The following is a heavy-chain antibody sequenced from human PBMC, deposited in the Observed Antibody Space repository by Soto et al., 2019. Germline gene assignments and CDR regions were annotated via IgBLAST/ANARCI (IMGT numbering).Heavy chain of an antibody. CDR1: GFSFSNYA. CDR2: ISSSSDTV. D-gene: IGHD1-26*01. CDR3: ARGDRGAFDL. J-gene: IGHJ3*01. V-gene: IGHV3-48*02. Sequence: EVQLVESGGGWVQPGGSLRLSCAASGFSFSNYAMNWVRQAPGKGLEWVSYISSSSDTVYHTDSVKGRFTISRDNARNTVYLQMNSLRDDDTAVYYCARGDRGAFDLWGQGTAVTVSS.